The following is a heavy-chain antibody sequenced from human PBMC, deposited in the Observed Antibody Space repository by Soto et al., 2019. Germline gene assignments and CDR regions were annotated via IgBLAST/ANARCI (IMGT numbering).Heavy chain of an antibody. CDR3: ARRMVRDQSSDY. CDR2: ISSSGSTI. D-gene: IGHD3-10*01. Sequence: PGGSLRLSCAASGFTFSDYYMSWIRQAPGKGPEWVSYISSSGSTIYYADSVKGRFTISRDNAKNSLYLQMNSLRAEDTAVYYCARRMVRDQSSDYWGQGTLVTVSS. J-gene: IGHJ4*02. CDR1: GFTFSDYY. V-gene: IGHV3-11*01.